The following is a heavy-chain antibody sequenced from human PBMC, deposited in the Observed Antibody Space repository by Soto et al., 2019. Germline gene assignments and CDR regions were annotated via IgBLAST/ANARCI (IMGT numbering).Heavy chain of an antibody. V-gene: IGHV3-11*06. D-gene: IGHD1-26*01. CDR1: GFTFSDYY. J-gene: IGHJ6*02. CDR2: ISNGTTNT. Sequence: LRLSCAASGFTFSDYYMSWIRQAPGKGLEWVSFISNGTTNTNYADSVKGRFTISRDNSNSALYVQMNSLTGEDTAVYYCARTRSAWSDFHYYSLDVWGQGTTVTVSS. CDR3: ARTRSAWSDFHYYSLDV.